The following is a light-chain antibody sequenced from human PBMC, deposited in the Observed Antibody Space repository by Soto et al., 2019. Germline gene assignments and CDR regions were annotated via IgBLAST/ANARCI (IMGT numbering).Light chain of an antibody. CDR3: SSYAGSSNV. CDR2: EVN. V-gene: IGLV2-8*01. CDR1: SSDVGGYNY. Sequence: SVLAQPPSASGSPGQSVAISCTGTSSDVGGYNYVSWYQQHPGKAPKLMIYEVNKRPSGVPDRFSGSKSGNTASLTVSGLQAEDEADYYCSSYAGSSNVFGTGTKVNAL. J-gene: IGLJ1*01.